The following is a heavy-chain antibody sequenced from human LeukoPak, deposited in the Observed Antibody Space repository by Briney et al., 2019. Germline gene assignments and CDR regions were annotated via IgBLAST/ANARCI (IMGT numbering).Heavy chain of an antibody. CDR2: IKGDGSET. Sequence: GGTLRLSCAASGFTFSSYWMSWVRQAPGKGLEWVANIKGDGSETSYVDSLKGRFTISRDNAKNSLYLQMDSLRAEDTAVYYCARDLYGGAIWGQGTLVTVSS. D-gene: IGHD2-21*01. V-gene: IGHV3-7*04. CDR3: ARDLYGGAI. J-gene: IGHJ4*02. CDR1: GFTFSSYW.